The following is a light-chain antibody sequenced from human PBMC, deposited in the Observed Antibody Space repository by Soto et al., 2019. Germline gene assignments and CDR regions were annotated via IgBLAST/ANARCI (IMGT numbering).Light chain of an antibody. CDR2: DVS. J-gene: IGLJ1*01. Sequence: QSVLTQPASASGSPGQSINISCTGTSSDVGGYNYVSWYQHHPGKAPKLIIYDVSNRPSGVSNPFSGSKSGNTASLTISGLQPEDEADYYCSSYTTSNTRQTVFGTGTKVTVL. CDR1: SSDVGGYNY. CDR3: SSYTTSNTRQTV. V-gene: IGLV2-14*03.